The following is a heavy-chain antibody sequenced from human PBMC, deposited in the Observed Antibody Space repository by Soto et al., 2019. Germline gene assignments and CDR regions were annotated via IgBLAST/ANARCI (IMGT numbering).Heavy chain of an antibody. Sequence: EVQLLESGGGLVQPGGSLRLSCAASGFTFSNYAVTWVRQAPGKGLEWVSTISGSGGSTYYADSVKGQFTISRDNSKYTLYLQMNSLRAEDTAVYYCAKDQGSSWYEIDYWGQGTLVTVSS. CDR3: AKDQGSSWYEIDY. D-gene: IGHD6-13*01. CDR1: GFTFSNYA. J-gene: IGHJ4*02. CDR2: ISGSGGST. V-gene: IGHV3-23*01.